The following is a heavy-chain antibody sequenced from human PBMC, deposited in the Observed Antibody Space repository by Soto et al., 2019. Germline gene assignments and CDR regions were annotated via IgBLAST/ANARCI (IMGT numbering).Heavy chain of an antibody. V-gene: IGHV4-31*03. J-gene: IGHJ6*03. CDR1: GGSISSGGSY. Sequence: QVQLQESGPGLVKPSQTLSLTCTVSGGSISSGGSYWSWIRQHPGKGREWIGYIYYSGSTYYNPSLKSRVTISVDTSKNQFSLKLSSVTAADTAVYYCARTRMTTVPGYYYYYMDVWGKGTTVTVSS. D-gene: IGHD4-17*01. CDR2: IYYSGST. CDR3: ARTRMTTVPGYYYYYMDV.